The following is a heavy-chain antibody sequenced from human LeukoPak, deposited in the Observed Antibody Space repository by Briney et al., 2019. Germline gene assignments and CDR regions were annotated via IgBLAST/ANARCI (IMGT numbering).Heavy chain of an antibody. D-gene: IGHD3-3*01. V-gene: IGHV1-18*01. CDR3: ASGNDFWSGSSPMDV. CDR1: GYTFTSYG. J-gene: IGHJ6*03. CDR2: ISAYNGNT. Sequence: GASVKVSCKASGYTFTSYGISWVRQAPGQGLEWMGWISAYNGNTNYAEKLQGRVTMTTDTSPSTAYMELRSLRSDDTAVHYCASGNDFWSGSSPMDVWGKGTTVTVSS.